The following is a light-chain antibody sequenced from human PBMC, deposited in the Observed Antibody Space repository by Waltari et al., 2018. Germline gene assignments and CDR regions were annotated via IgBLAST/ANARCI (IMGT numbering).Light chain of an antibody. CDR1: SSDVGGYNY. J-gene: IGLJ3*02. Sequence: QSALTQPRSVSGSPGQSVTISCTGTSSDVGGYNYVSWYQQHPDKAPKLISYDINKRPSGVPERFSGSKSGNTASRTISGLQAEDEADYYCCSYVGSNIYWVFGGGTKLTVL. CDR3: CSYVGSNIYWV. V-gene: IGLV2-11*01. CDR2: DIN.